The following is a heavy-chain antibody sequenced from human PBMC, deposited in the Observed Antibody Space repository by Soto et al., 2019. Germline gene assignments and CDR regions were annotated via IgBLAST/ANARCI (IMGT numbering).Heavy chain of an antibody. Sequence: PGGSLRLSCAASGFTFSSYDMQWVRQATGKGLEWVSAIGTAGDTYYPGSVKGRFTISRENAKNSLYLQMNSLRAGGTAVYYCARSPPGGYHYYYGMDVWGQGTTVTVSS. CDR1: GFTFSSYD. CDR2: IGTAGDT. D-gene: IGHD3-22*01. CDR3: ARSPPGGYHYYYGMDV. J-gene: IGHJ6*02. V-gene: IGHV3-13*04.